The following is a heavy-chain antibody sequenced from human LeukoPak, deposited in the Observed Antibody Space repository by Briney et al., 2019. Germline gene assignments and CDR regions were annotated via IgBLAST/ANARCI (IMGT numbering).Heavy chain of an antibody. CDR2: IDHSGST. D-gene: IGHD4-23*01. Sequence: PSETLSLTCAVYGGSFSSYYWSWIRQPPGKGLEWIGQIDHSGSTNFNPSLKSRVTMSVDTTKKRVSLNLNSVTAADTAVYYCARVLPVTPVAAFDVWGQGTMVAVSS. CDR1: GGSFSSYY. J-gene: IGHJ3*01. V-gene: IGHV4-34*01. CDR3: ARVLPVTPVAAFDV.